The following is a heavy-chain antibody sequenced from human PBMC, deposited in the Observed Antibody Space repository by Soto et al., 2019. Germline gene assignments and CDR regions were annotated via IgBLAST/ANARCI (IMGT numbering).Heavy chain of an antibody. V-gene: IGHV3-33*01. J-gene: IGHJ4*02. CDR2: MWYDGSNK. D-gene: IGHD2-8*01. CDR1: GFTFNSYG. CDR3: ATVRNGLDWAQDY. Sequence: ESVGGVVQPGKSLRLSCAASGFTFNSYGMHWVRQAPGKGLEWVAIMWYDGSNKYNVDSVKGRFTISRDNSKNTLYLQMNSLRAEDTAVYYCATVRNGLDWAQDYWGQGTLVTVSS.